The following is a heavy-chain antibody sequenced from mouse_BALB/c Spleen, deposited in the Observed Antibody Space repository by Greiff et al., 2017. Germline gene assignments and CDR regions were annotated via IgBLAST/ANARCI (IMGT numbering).Heavy chain of an antibody. D-gene: IGHD1-1*02. CDR1: GYAFSSSW. CDR3: ARGMVDYYAMDY. Sequence: QVQLKQSGPELVKPGASVKISCKASGYAFSSSWMNWVKQRPGQGLEWIGRIYPGDGDTNYNGKFKGKATLTADKSSSTAYMQLSSLTSVDSAVYFCARGMVDYYAMDYWGQGTSVTVSS. CDR2: IYPGDGDT. V-gene: IGHV1-82*01. J-gene: IGHJ4*01.